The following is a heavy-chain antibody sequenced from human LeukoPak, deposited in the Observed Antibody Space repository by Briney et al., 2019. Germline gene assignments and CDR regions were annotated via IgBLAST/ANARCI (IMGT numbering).Heavy chain of an antibody. Sequence: GGSLRLSCAASGFTFSGHAMAWVRQAPGKGLEWVSAIGGLGSSTYYGDSVRGRFTISRDNSKNTVYLQMDSLRVEDTAVYYCARDPGVVAFHYFDFWGQGTLITVSS. CDR2: IGGLGSST. J-gene: IGHJ4*02. CDR1: GFTFSGHA. CDR3: ARDPGVVAFHYFDF. D-gene: IGHD3-3*01. V-gene: IGHV3-23*01.